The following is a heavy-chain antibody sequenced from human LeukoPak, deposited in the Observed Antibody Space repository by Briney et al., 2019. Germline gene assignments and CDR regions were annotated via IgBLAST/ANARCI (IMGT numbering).Heavy chain of an antibody. CDR1: GFTFSSYA. J-gene: IGHJ2*01. D-gene: IGHD5-18*01. V-gene: IGHV3-23*01. CDR2: ISGSGGST. Sequence: GGSLRLSCAASGFTFSSYAMSWVRQAPGKGLEWVSAISGSGGSTYYADSVKGRFTISRDNSKNTLYLQMNSLRAKDTAVYYCAISAMVTDWYFDLWGRGTLVTVSS. CDR3: AISAMVTDWYFDL.